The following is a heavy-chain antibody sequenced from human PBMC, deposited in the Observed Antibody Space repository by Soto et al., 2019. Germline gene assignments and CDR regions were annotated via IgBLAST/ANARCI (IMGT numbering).Heavy chain of an antibody. CDR2: MNPNSGNT. Sequence: QVQLVQSGAEVKKPGASVKVSCKASGYTFTSYDINWVRQATGQGLEWMGWMNPNSGNTGYAQKFQGRVTMTRNTSIRTAYMELSSLRSYDTAVYYCARSEIGELLYDPNYDAFDIWGQGTMVTVSS. V-gene: IGHV1-8*01. CDR3: ARSEIGELLYDPNYDAFDI. J-gene: IGHJ3*02. D-gene: IGHD3-10*01. CDR1: GYTFTSYD.